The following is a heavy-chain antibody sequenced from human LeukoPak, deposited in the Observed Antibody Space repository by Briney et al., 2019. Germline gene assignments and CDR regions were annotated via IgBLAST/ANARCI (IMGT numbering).Heavy chain of an antibody. V-gene: IGHV1-2*02. CDR2: INPNSGGT. J-gene: IGHJ4*02. Sequence: ASVKVSCKASGYTFTGYYMYWVRQAPGQGLEWMGWINPNSGGTNYAQKFQGRVTMTRDTSISTAYMELSRLRSDDTAVYYCARDRVTGTDFDYWGQGTLVTVSS. D-gene: IGHD1-20*01. CDR1: GYTFTGYY. CDR3: ARDRVTGTDFDY.